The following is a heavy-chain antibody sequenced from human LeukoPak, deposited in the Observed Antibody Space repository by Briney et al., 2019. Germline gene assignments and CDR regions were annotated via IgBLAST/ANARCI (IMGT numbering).Heavy chain of an antibody. J-gene: IGHJ4*02. CDR3: ARDRLRYSSSSGVDY. Sequence: ASVKVSCKASGYTFTNYGINWVRQAPGQGLEWMGWISAYNGKTNYEQKLQGRVTMTRDTSTSTAYMELRSLRSDDTAVYYCARDRLRYSSSSGVDYWGQGTLVTVSS. D-gene: IGHD6-6*01. CDR1: GYTFTNYG. CDR2: ISAYNGKT. V-gene: IGHV1-18*01.